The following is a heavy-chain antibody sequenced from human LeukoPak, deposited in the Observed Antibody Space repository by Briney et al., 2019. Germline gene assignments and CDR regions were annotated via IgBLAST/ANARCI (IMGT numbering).Heavy chain of an antibody. Sequence: GGSLRLSCAAPGFPLRDNFLSWVRQAPGKGLEWVSVIFSGGNTYYADSVKGRFTIWRDNYKNTLYLQMNGLRPEDTAGYYCAREKTDYYDSNCYYYVFDYWGQGTLVTVSS. V-gene: IGHV3-53*01. J-gene: IGHJ4*02. CDR1: GFPLRDNF. D-gene: IGHD3-22*01. CDR3: AREKTDYYDSNCYYYVFDY. CDR2: IFSGGNT.